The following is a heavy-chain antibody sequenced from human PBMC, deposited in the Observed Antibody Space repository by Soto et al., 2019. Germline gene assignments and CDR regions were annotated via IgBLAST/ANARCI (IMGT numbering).Heavy chain of an antibody. D-gene: IGHD2-2*01. CDR2: FDPEDGET. Sequence: ASVKVSCKVSGYTLTELSMHWVRQAPGKGLEWMGGFDPEDGETIYAQKFQGRVTMTEDTSTDTAYMELSSLRSEDTAVYYCARDQEKGGVSSTSSSSYYYYGMDVWGQGTTVTVSS. J-gene: IGHJ6*02. V-gene: IGHV1-24*01. CDR3: ARDQEKGGVSSTSSSSYYYYGMDV. CDR1: GYTLTELS.